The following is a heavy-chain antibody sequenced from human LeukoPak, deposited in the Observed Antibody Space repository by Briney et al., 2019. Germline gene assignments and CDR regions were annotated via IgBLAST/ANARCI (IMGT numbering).Heavy chain of an antibody. V-gene: IGHV4-61*02. CDR3: ARGPYDFWSGYYRIEYFDY. D-gene: IGHD3-3*01. CDR2: IYTSGST. J-gene: IGHJ4*02. Sequence: SETLSLTCTVSGGSISSGSYYWSWIRQPAGKGLEWIGRIYTSGSTNYNPSLKSRVTISVDTSKNQFSLKLSSVTAADTAVYYCARGPYDFWSGYYRIEYFDYWGQGTLVTVSS. CDR1: GGSISSGSYY.